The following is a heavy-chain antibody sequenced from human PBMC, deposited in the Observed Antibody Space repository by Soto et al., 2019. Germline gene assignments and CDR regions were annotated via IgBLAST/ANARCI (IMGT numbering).Heavy chain of an antibody. CDR2: VYHSGNT. D-gene: IGHD3-10*01. V-gene: IGHV4-38-2*02. Sequence: SETLSLTCTVSAFSLTSGHYWDWIRQPPGKGLEWIGSVYHSGNTYYNPSLMSRVTISIDTSRNQVSLKLISVSAADTAVYFCARAVRSLDWYFDLWGRGTLVTVSS. CDR1: AFSLTSGHY. CDR3: ARAVRSLDWYFDL. J-gene: IGHJ2*01.